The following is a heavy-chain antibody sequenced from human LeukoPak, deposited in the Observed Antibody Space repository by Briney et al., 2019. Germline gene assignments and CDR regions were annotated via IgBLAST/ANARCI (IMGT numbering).Heavy chain of an antibody. CDR2: IYPGDSDT. D-gene: IGHD2-15*01. Sequence: GESLKISCQVSGYTFINYWIGWVRQMPGKGLEWMGIIYPGDSDTRYSPSFHGQVIISADKSISTAYLQWSSLKDSDTAMYYCARRYCSGSSCYLFDYWGQGTLVTVSS. V-gene: IGHV5-51*01. CDR3: ARRYCSGSSCYLFDY. CDR1: GYTFINYW. J-gene: IGHJ4*02.